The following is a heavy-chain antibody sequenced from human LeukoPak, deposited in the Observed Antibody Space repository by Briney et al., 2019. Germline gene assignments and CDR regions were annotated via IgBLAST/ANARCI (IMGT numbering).Heavy chain of an antibody. CDR2: ISAGGSST. D-gene: IGHD5-18*01. CDR3: AKDRVTKDAFDI. V-gene: IGHV3-23*01. J-gene: IGHJ3*02. Sequence: QPGGSLRLSCAASGFTNGMSWVRQAPGKWLEWVSGISAGGSSTYYADSVKGQFTISRDNSKNTLFLQMNSLRAEDTAVYYCAKDRVTKDAFDIWGQGTMVTVSS. CDR1: GFTNG.